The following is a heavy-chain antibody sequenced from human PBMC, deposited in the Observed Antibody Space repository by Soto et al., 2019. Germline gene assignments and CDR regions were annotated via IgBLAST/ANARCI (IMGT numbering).Heavy chain of an antibody. V-gene: IGHV4-59*01. J-gene: IGHJ4*02. CDR3: ARAVRPRADGVWFGDYSRSYIPIFDY. D-gene: IGHD3-10*01. CDR1: GGSISSYY. Sequence: SETLSLTCTVSGGSISSYYWSWIRQPPGKGLEWIGYIYYSGSTNYNPSLKSRVTISVDTSKNQFSLKLSSVTAADTAVYYCARAVRPRADGVWFGDYSRSYIPIFDYWGQGTLVTVSS. CDR2: IYYSGST.